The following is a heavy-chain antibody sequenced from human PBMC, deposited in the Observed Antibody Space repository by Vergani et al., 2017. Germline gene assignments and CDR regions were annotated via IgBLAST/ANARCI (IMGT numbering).Heavy chain of an antibody. J-gene: IGHJ6*02. CDR3: TTDPRYCGDGSCDWLRDHHYYGMDV. D-gene: IGHD2-21*01. CDR1: GFSFRNAW. CDR2: IKSTFDRGTT. Sequence: EVQLVESGGGIVKPGGSLRLSCVASGFSFRNAWMNWVRRTPGKGLEWVGRIKSTFDRGTTDYAAAVKGRFTISRDGSKNTLFLQMNGLKTEDIGVYYCTTDPRYCGDGSCDWLRDHHYYGMDVWGQGTTVTVSS. V-gene: IGHV3-15*07.